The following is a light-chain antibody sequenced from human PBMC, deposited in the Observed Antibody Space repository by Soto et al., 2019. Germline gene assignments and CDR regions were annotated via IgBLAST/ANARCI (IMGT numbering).Light chain of an antibody. CDR1: QSVSSY. J-gene: IGKJ3*01. V-gene: IGKV3-11*01. CDR3: QHRSNWPPD. CDR2: DAS. Sequence: EIVLTQSPATLSLSPGERATLSCRASQSVSSYLTWYQQKPGQAPRLLIYDASNRATGVPARFSGSGSGTDFTLTISSLEPEDFAVYYCQHRSNWPPDFGPGTKVDIK.